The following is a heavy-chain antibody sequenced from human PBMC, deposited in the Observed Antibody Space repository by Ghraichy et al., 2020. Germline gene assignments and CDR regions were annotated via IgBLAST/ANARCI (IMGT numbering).Heavy chain of an antibody. J-gene: IGHJ4*02. CDR2: ISGSGGST. CDR1: GFTFSSYA. D-gene: IGHD3-9*01. Sequence: GGSLRLSCAASGFTFSSYAMSWVRQAPGKGLEWVSAISGSGGSTYYADSVKGRFTISRDNSKNTLYLQMNSLRAEDTAVYYCAKESYDILTGYYPGDYWGQGTLVTVSS. CDR3: AKESYDILTGYYPGDY. V-gene: IGHV3-23*01.